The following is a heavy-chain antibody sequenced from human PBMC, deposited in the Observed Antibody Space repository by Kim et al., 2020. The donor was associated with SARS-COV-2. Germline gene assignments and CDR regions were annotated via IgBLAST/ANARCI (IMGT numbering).Heavy chain of an antibody. J-gene: IGHJ4*02. CDR2: ISYDGSNK. V-gene: IGHV3-30*18. CDR1: GFTFSSYG. D-gene: IGHD6-19*01. Sequence: GGSLRLSCEASGFTFSSYGMHWVRQAPGKGLEWVAVISYDGSNKYYADSVKGRFTISRDNSKNTLYLQMNSLRAEDTAVYYCAKNGGSGWYSIDYWGQGTLVTVSS. CDR3: AKNGGSGWYSIDY.